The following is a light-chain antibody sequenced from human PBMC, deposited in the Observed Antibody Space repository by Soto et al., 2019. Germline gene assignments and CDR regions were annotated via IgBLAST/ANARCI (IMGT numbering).Light chain of an antibody. CDR1: QSISGW. CDR3: QQYNSYSRT. CDR2: DAS. Sequence: DIQMTQSPSTLSASVGDRVTITCRASQSISGWLAWYHQKPGKAPKLLIYDASSLESGVPSRFSGSGSGTEFTLTISSLQPDDFAAYYCQQYNSYSRTFGQGTKV. J-gene: IGKJ1*01. V-gene: IGKV1-5*01.